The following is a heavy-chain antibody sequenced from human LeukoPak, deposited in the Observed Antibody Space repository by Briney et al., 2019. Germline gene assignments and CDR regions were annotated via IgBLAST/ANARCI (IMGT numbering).Heavy chain of an antibody. D-gene: IGHD4-23*01. J-gene: IGHJ4*02. Sequence: GASVKVSCKASGYTFTCYYMHWVRRAPGQGLEWMGWINPNSGGTNYAQKFQGRVTMTRDTSISTAYMELSRLRSDDTAVYYCARETGGNPEGYYFDYWGQGTLVTVSS. CDR2: INPNSGGT. V-gene: IGHV1-2*02. CDR1: GYTFTCYY. CDR3: ARETGGNPEGYYFDY.